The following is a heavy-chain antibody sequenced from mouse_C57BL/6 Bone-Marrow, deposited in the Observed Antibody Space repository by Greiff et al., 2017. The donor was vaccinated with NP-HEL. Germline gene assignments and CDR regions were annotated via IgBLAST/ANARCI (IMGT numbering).Heavy chain of an antibody. CDR1: GFTFSSYG. CDR2: ISSGGSYT. CDR3: ARPRGYDYDMFAY. D-gene: IGHD2-4*01. J-gene: IGHJ3*01. Sequence: EVKLVESGGDLVKPGGSLKLSCAASGFTFSSYGMSWVRQTPDKRLAWVATISSGGSYTYYPDSVKGRFTISRDNAKNTLYLQMSSLKSEDTAMYYCARPRGYDYDMFAYWGQGTLVTVSA. V-gene: IGHV5-6*01.